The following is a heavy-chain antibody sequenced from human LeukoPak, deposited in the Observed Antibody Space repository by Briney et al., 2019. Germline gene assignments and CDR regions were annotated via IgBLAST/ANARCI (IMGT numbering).Heavy chain of an antibody. Sequence: PSETLSLTCTVSGGSISSYYWSWIRQAPGKGLEWIGYIYYSGNTNYNPSLQSRVTISVDTSKNQFSLKLSSVTAADTAVYYCVRSGTLTGYLFWGQGTLVTVSS. CDR2: IYYSGNT. D-gene: IGHD3-9*01. V-gene: IGHV4-59*01. J-gene: IGHJ4*02. CDR3: VRSGTLTGYLF. CDR1: GGSISSYY.